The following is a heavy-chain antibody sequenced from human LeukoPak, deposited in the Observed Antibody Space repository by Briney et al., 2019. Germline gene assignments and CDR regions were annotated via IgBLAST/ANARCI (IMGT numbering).Heavy chain of an antibody. CDR3: ARDGGSSSWYGYYYYYYMDV. D-gene: IGHD6-13*01. CDR1: GYTFSSYG. CDR2: SSPYNGNT. Sequence: ASVKVSCKTSGYTFSSYGLTWMRQAPGQGPEWLGWSSPYNGNTNYAQKFQGRVTMTRDTSISTAYMELSRLRSDDTAVYYCARDGGSSSWYGYYYYYYMDVWGKGTTVTISS. V-gene: IGHV1-18*01. J-gene: IGHJ6*03.